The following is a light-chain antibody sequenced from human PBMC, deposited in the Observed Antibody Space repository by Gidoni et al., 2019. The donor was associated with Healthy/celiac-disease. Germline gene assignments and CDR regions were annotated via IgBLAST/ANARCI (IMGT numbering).Light chain of an antibody. J-gene: IGKJ1*01. CDR1: QSISSW. Sequence: DIQMTQSPSTLSASVGARVTLTCRASQSISSWLAWYQQKPGKSPKLLIYKASSLERGVPSRFSGSGSGTEFTLTISSLQPDDFATYYCQQYNSYSPWTFGQGTKVEIK. V-gene: IGKV1-5*03. CDR2: KAS. CDR3: QQYNSYSPWT.